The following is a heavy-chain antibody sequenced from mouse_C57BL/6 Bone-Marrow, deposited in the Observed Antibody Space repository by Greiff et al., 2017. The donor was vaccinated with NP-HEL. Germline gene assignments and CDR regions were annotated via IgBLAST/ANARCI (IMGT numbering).Heavy chain of an antibody. CDR3: ERDPRRFAY. J-gene: IGHJ3*01. CDR2: IDPSDSYT. CDR1: GYTFTSYW. Sequence: QVQLQQPGAELVKPGASVKLSCKASGYTFTSYWMQWVKQRPGQGLEWIGEIDPSDSYTNYNQKFKGKATLTVDTSSSTAYMQLSSLTSEDSAVYYGERDPRRFAYWGQGTLFTVSA. V-gene: IGHV1-50*01.